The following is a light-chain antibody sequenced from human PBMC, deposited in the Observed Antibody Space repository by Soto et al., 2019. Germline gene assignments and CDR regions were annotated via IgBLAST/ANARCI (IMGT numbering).Light chain of an antibody. J-gene: IGLJ2*01. CDR2: DVS. Sequence: QSVLTRPASVSGSPGQSITISCTGTSSDVGGYNYVSWYQQHPGKAPKLMIYDVSNRPSGVSNRFSGSKSGNTASLTISGLQAEDEADYYCSSYTSSSTRVFGVGTMLTVL. CDR3: SSYTSSSTRV. CDR1: SSDVGGYNY. V-gene: IGLV2-14*01.